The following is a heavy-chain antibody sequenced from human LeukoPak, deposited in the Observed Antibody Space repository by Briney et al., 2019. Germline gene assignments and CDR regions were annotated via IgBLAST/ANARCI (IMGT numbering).Heavy chain of an antibody. CDR2: ISSDASIT. D-gene: IGHD3-10*01. J-gene: IGHJ5*01. CDR1: GFTFSTYW. V-gene: IGHV3-74*01. CDR3: ARDDGSGSFDS. Sequence: PGGSLRLSCAASGFTFSTYWMHWVRQDPGKGLVWVSRISSDASITSYADPVKGRFTISRDNAKNTLYLQMNSLRVEDTAVYYCARDDGSGSFDSWGQGTLVTVSS.